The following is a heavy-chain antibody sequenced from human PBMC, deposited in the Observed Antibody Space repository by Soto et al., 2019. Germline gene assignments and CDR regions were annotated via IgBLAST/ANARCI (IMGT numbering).Heavy chain of an antibody. CDR2: ISYDGSNK. D-gene: IGHD3-16*01. CDR3: ARAPRRNGDTYGGVFDR. V-gene: IGHV3-30*03. Sequence: QVQLVESGGGVVQPGRSLRLSCAASGFTFSSYGMHWVRQAPGKGLEWVAVISYDGSNKFYADSVKGRFIISRDNSKNTLYLQMNSLRDEDTAVYYCARAPRRNGDTYGGVFDRWGQGTLVTVSA. CDR1: GFTFSSYG. J-gene: IGHJ4*02.